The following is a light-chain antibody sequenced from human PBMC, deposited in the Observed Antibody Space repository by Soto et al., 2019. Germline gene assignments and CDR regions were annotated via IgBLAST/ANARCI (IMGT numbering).Light chain of an antibody. CDR2: QDD. CDR3: QAWDSSTAV. CDR1: NLGDKF. Sequence: SYELTQPPSVSVSPGQTASITCSGDNLGDKFSCWYQQKPGQSPVVVIYQDDKRPSGIPERFSGSNSGDTATLSISETQALDEADYYCQAWDSSTAVFGRGTKLTVL. J-gene: IGLJ2*01. V-gene: IGLV3-1*01.